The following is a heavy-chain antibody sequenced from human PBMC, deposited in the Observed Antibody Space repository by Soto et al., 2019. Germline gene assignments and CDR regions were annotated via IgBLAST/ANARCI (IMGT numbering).Heavy chain of an antibody. V-gene: IGHV4-39*01. CDR1: GDSISATDYY. D-gene: IGHD1-26*01. CDR3: ARHGSRRSQYYFDF. CDR2: IYYTGST. Sequence: QLQLQESGPGLVKPSETLSLICTVSGDSISATDYYWGWIRQPPGKGLEWIGTIYYTGSTYYAPSLVSRASLSVYTSRNQFSLKLTSVTAADPSVYYCARHGSRRSQYYFDFWGQGALVTVSS. J-gene: IGHJ4*02.